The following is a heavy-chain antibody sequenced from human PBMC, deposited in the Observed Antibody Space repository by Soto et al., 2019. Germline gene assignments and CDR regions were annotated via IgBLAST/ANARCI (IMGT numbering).Heavy chain of an antibody. D-gene: IGHD2-2*02. V-gene: IGHV3-33*01. CDR1: GFTFSSYG. J-gene: IGHJ5*02. CDR2: IWYDGSNK. CDR3: ARGVIESIHNWLDP. Sequence: QVQLVESGGGVVQPGRSLRLSCAASGFTFSSYGMHWVRQAPGKGLEWMAFIWYDGSNKYYADSVKGRFTISRDNSKNTMYLRRSSLRAEDTAVYYWARGVIESIHNWLDPWGEGTLVTVSS.